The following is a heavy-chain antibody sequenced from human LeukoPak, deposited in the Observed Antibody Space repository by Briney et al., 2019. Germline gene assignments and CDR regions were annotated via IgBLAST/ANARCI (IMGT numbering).Heavy chain of an antibody. Sequence: PGGSLRLSCAASGFTFSSYSMNWVRQAPGKGLEWVSSISGSSIYIYYADSVKGRFTISRDNAKNSLSLQMNSLRAEDTAVYYCAREGDFWSGHYYYMDVWGKGTTVTVSS. CDR2: ISGSSIYI. CDR1: GFTFSSYS. D-gene: IGHD3-3*01. V-gene: IGHV3-21*01. CDR3: AREGDFWSGHYYYMDV. J-gene: IGHJ6*03.